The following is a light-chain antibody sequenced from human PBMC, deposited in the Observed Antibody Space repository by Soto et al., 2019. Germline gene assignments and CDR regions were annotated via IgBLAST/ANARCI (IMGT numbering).Light chain of an antibody. CDR1: HSINKW. J-gene: IGKJ1*01. Sequence: DIQMTQSPSTLSAFLGDRVTITCRASHSINKWLAWYQQKPGKAPKLLIYDASSLESGVPSRFSGSGSGTEFTLTISRVQPEDFATYYCQQYETYHETFGQGTKVDIK. V-gene: IGKV1-5*01. CDR3: QQYETYHET. CDR2: DAS.